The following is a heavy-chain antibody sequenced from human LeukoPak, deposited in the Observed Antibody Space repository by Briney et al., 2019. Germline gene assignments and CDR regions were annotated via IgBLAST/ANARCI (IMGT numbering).Heavy chain of an antibody. Sequence: GGSLRLSCAASGFTFSSYAMSWVRQAPGKGLEWVSAISGSGGSTYYADSVKGRFTISRDNSKNTLYLQMNSLRAEDTAVYYCAKVALYDFWSGYYFDYWGQGTLVTVSS. V-gene: IGHV3-23*01. D-gene: IGHD3-3*01. CDR1: GFTFSSYA. J-gene: IGHJ4*02. CDR2: ISGSGGST. CDR3: AKVALYDFWSGYYFDY.